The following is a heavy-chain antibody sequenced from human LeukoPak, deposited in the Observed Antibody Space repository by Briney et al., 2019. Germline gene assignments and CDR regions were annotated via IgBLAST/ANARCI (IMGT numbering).Heavy chain of an antibody. V-gene: IGHV3-23*01. CDR2: ISFAGDST. CDR3: AKKGAYTYAGDY. D-gene: IGHD5-18*01. Sequence: GGSLRLSCVASGFTFSTYAMSWVRQAPGKGLEWVSTISFAGDSTYYADSVKGRFTVSRDNPKNTLFLQMNSLRAEDTAIYYCAKKGAYTYAGDYWGQGTLVAVSS. CDR1: GFTFSTYA. J-gene: IGHJ4*02.